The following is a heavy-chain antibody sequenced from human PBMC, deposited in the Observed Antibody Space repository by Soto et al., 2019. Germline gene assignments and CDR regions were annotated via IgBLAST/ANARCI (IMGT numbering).Heavy chain of an antibody. CDR1: GFTFSDYY. CDR2: IRSSGATI. D-gene: IGHD6-19*01. V-gene: IGHV3-11*01. J-gene: IGHJ6*03. Sequence: QVQLVESGGGLVKPGGSLRLSCAASGFTFSDYYMSWIRQAPGQGLEWLSYIRSSGATIYYADSLKGRFTISRDNAKNSPYLQMNSLRVEDTAVYYCVRVISGQRWLQFTYHYYYYMDVWGKGTTVTVSS. CDR3: VRVISGQRWLQFTYHYYYYMDV.